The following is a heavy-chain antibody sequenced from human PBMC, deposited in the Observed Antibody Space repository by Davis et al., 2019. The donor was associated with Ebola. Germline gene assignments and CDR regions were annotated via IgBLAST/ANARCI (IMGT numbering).Heavy chain of an antibody. CDR3: AKDTSNIWFDI. Sequence: GGSLRLSCVASGFVFRNYVMSWVRQAPGKGLEWVSTLGTSADTYYADSVKGRFTISRDNSKNTLYLQMNGLRVEDTAIYYCAKDTSNIWFDIWGQGTNVTVS. CDR2: LGTSADT. D-gene: IGHD1-26*01. CDR1: GFVFRNYV. V-gene: IGHV3-23*01. J-gene: IGHJ3*02.